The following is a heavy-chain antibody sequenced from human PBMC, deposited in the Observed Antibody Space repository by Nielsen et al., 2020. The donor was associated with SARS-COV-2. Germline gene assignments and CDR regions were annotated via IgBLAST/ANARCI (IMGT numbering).Heavy chain of an antibody. J-gene: IGHJ1*01. CDR3: ARAGLGLWFGELSRYFQH. Sequence: WIRQPPGKGLEWVAVISYDGSNKYYADSVKGRFTISRDHSKNTLYLQMNSLRAEDTAVYYCARAGLGLWFGELSRYFQHWGQGTLVTVSS. CDR2: ISYDGSNK. V-gene: IGHV3-30-3*01. D-gene: IGHD3-10*01.